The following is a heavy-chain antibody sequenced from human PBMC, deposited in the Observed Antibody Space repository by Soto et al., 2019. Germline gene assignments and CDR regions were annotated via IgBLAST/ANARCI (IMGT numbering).Heavy chain of an antibody. CDR2: INHSGST. Sequence: PSETLSLTCAVYGGSFNGYYWSWIRQPPGKGLEWIGEINHSGSTNYNPSLKSRVTISVDTSKNQFSLKLSSVTAADTAVYYCARALRVAARRHGYYYYMDVWGKGTTVTVSS. D-gene: IGHD6-6*01. J-gene: IGHJ6*03. CDR3: ARALRVAARRHGYYYYMDV. V-gene: IGHV4-34*01. CDR1: GGSFNGYY.